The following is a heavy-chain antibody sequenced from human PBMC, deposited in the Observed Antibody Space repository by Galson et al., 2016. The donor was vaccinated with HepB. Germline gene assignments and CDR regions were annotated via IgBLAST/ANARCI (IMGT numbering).Heavy chain of an antibody. D-gene: IGHD1-14*01. Sequence: SLRLSCAASGFTFSSYAMSWVRQAPGKGLEWVSAISGSGDTAFYTDSVMGRFTISRDNSENTLYLQMNSLRAGDTALYYCAKGVNQQHPYYFDSWGQGILVTVSS. CDR2: ISGSGDTA. CDR1: GFTFSSYA. V-gene: IGHV3-23*01. CDR3: AKGVNQQHPYYFDS. J-gene: IGHJ4*02.